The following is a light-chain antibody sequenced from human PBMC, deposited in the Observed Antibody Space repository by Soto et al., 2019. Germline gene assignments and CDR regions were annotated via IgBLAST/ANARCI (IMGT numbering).Light chain of an antibody. CDR1: QGITNG. J-gene: IGKJ3*01. CDR3: QQYYSTPFT. Sequence: DIQMTQSPSSVSASVGDSVTMTCRASQGITNGLAWYQQKPGKAPKPLIYGASSLQSGVPSRFSGGGSGTEFILTITGLQTEDVAVYYCQQYYSTPFTFGPGTKVDIK. V-gene: IGKV1D-16*01. CDR2: GAS.